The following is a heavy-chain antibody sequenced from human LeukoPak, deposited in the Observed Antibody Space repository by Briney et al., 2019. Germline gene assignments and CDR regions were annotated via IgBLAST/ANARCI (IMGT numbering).Heavy chain of an antibody. CDR2: IYYSGST. D-gene: IGHD2-2*01. V-gene: IGHV4-39*01. CDR1: GGSISSSSYY. J-gene: IGHJ4*02. Sequence: PSETLSLTCTVSGGSISSSSYYWGWIRQPPRKGLEWIGSIYYSGSTYYNPSLKSRVTTSVDTSKNQFTLKLSSVTAADTAVYYCARQLVGGYVLFDYWGQGTLVTVSS. CDR3: ARQLVGGYVLFDY.